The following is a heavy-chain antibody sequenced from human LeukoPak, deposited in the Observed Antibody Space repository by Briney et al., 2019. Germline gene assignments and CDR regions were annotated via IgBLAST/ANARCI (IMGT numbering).Heavy chain of an antibody. V-gene: IGHV4-31*03. Sequence: SQTLSLTCTVSGGSISSGGYYWSWIRQHPGKGLEWIGYIYYSGSTYYNPSLKSRVTISVDTSKNQFSLKLSSVTAADTAVYYCARVARGNYDYVWGSYCADAFDIWGQGTMVTVSS. CDR3: ARVARGNYDYVWGSYCADAFDI. CDR1: GGSISSGGYY. D-gene: IGHD3-16*01. J-gene: IGHJ3*02. CDR2: IYYSGST.